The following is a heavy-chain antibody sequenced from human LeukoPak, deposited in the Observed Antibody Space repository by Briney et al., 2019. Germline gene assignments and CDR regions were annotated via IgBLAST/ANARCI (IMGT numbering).Heavy chain of an antibody. J-gene: IGHJ5*02. V-gene: IGHV1-69*13. CDR3: ARAARLPYAEENWFDP. CDR1: GGTFSSYA. D-gene: IGHD6-6*01. CDR2: IIPIFGTA. Sequence: SVKVSCKASGGTFSSYAISWVRQAPGQGLEWMGGIIPIFGTANHAQKFQGRVTITADESTSTAYMELSSLRSEDTAVYYCARAARLPYAEENWFDPWGQGTLVTVSS.